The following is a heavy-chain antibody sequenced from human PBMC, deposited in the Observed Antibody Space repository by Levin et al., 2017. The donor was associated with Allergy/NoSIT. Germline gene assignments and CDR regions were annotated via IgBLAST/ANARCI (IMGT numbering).Heavy chain of an antibody. D-gene: IGHD3-16*01. J-gene: IGHJ2*01. CDR2: IYPGDSDT. V-gene: IGHV5-51*01. CDR3: ARRYGWYFDL. CDR1: GYSFTKYW. Sequence: GESLKISCKGSGYSFTKYWIGWVRQMPGKGLEWMGIIYPGDSDTRYSPSFQGQVTISADKSISTAYLQWNSLKASDSAIYYCARRYGWYFDLWGRGTLVTVSS.